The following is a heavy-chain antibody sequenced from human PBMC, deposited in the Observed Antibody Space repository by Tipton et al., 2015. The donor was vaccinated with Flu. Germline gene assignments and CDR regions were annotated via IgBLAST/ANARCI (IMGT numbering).Heavy chain of an antibody. J-gene: IGHJ6*03. D-gene: IGHD2-2*01. CDR3: ARRVVVPASPYYYYYMDV. Sequence: QSGAEVKKPGASVKVSCKASGYTFTSYGISWVRQAPGQGLEWMGWINPNSGGTNYAQKFQGRVTMTRDTSISTAYMELSRLRSDDTAVYYCARRVVVPASPYYYYYMDVWGKGTTVTVSS. CDR2: INPNSGGT. V-gene: IGHV1-2*02. CDR1: GYTFTSYG.